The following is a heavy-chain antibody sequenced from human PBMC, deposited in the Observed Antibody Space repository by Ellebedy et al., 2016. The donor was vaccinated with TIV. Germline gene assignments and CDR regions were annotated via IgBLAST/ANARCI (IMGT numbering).Heavy chain of an antibody. J-gene: IGHJ4*02. CDR3: ARLSSSTAY. V-gene: IGHV5-51*01. Sequence: GESLKISCQGSGYSFTTYWIGWVRQMPGKGLEWLGIIYPDDSDTSISPSFRDQVTISVDRSINIAYLQWSSLRASDTAMYYCARLSSSTAYWGQGTLVTVSS. CDR2: IYPDDSDT. CDR1: GYSFTTYW. D-gene: IGHD6-13*01.